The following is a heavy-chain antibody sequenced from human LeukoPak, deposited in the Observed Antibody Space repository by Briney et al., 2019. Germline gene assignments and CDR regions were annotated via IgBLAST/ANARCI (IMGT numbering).Heavy chain of an antibody. V-gene: IGHV3-53*01. CDR2: IYSDFRT. CDR3: ARKSGYAVGDF. D-gene: IGHD5-12*01. Sequence: GGSLRLSCAASGFHVITYYMNWFRQAPGKGLEWASVIYSDFRTYYADSVKGRFIISKDTSKDTLYLQMNNLRADDTAVYYCARKSGYAVGDFWGQGTLVTVSS. CDR1: GFHVITYY. J-gene: IGHJ4*02.